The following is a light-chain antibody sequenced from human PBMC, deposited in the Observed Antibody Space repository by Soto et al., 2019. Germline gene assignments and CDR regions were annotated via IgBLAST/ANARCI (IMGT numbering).Light chain of an antibody. CDR1: QTVGTY. CDR3: QQSYTTPPT. J-gene: IGKJ4*01. V-gene: IGKV3-11*01. Sequence: VLTQSPATLSLSPGERATLSCRASQTVGTYVAWYQKKPGQPPRLLIHDASHRATGIPARFSGSWSGTDFHLTITSLQPEDVATYYCQQSYTTPPTFVGGTKVDI. CDR2: DAS.